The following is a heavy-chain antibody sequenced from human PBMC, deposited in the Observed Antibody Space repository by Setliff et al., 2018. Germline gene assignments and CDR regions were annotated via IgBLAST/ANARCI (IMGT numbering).Heavy chain of an antibody. CDR1: GFTFTNYI. V-gene: IGHV3-30*03. Sequence: PGGSLRLSCAASGFTFTNYIIHWVRQAPGKGLEWVAVMSLDGSEKYYVDSVKGRFTISRDNAKNSLYLQMNSLRAEDTAVYYCARVIVGATTTDYWGQGTLVTVSS. CDR2: MSLDGSEK. D-gene: IGHD1-26*01. CDR3: ARVIVGATTTDY. J-gene: IGHJ4*02.